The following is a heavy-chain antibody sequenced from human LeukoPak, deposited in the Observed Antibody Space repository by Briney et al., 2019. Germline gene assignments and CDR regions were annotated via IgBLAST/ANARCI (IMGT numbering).Heavy chain of an antibody. V-gene: IGHV3-43*02. CDR3: AKDYY. J-gene: IGHJ4*02. CDR1: GXTLDDYA. Sequence: GGSLRLSCAASGXTLDDYAMHWVRQAPGKGLEWVSLIRADGITTYYADSVKGRFTISRDSSKNSLYLQMNSLRTEDSALYYCAKDYYWGQGTLVTVSS. CDR2: IRADGITT.